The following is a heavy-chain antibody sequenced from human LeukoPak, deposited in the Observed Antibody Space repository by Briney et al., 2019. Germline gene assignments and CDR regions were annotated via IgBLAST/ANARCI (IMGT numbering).Heavy chain of an antibody. J-gene: IGHJ4*02. V-gene: IGHV3-48*03. CDR2: ISSSGSTI. CDR3: ARESPGATRDY. CDR1: GFTFSSYE. D-gene: IGHD1-26*01. Sequence: GGALRLSCSASGFTFSSYEMNWVRQAPGKGLEWVSYISSSGSTIYYADSVKGRFTISRDNAKNSLYLQMNSLRAEDTAVYYCARESPGATRDYWGQGTLVTVSS.